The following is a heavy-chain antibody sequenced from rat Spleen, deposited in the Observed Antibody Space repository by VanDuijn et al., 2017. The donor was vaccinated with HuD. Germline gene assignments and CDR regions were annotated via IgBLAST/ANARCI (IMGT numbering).Heavy chain of an antibody. J-gene: IGHJ2*01. Sequence: EVELVESGGGLVQPGRSMKLSCAASGFTFRNYGMAWVRQAPTKGLEWVASISTTGGNTYYRDSVKGRFTISRDNAKSTLYLQLDSLRSEDTATYYCTTDTFYDGTYYPGGFDYWGQGVMVTVSS. D-gene: IGHD1-12*02. CDR3: TTDTFYDGTYYPGGFDY. CDR2: ISTTGGNT. V-gene: IGHV5-25*01. CDR1: GFTFRNYG.